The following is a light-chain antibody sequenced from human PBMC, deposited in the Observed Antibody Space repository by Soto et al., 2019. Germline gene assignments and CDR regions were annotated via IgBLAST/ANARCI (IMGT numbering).Light chain of an antibody. J-gene: IGKJ5*01. V-gene: IGKV3-15*01. Sequence: MTKSPSTLPVSPGDSVPLSCRASQSIGSNLAWFQQKRGKTPSLLIYGASARATGVPERFSGSGSGTEFTLTISSLQSEDCEVYYCQQYDNWPRTFGQGTRVEIK. CDR1: QSIGSN. CDR2: GAS. CDR3: QQYDNWPRT.